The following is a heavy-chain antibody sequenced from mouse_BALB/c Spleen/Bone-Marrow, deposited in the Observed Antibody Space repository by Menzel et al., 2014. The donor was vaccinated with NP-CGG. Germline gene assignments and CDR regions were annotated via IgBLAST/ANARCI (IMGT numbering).Heavy chain of an antibody. Sequence: EVKLVESGAELVKPGASVKLSCTASGSNIKDTYMHWVKQRPEQGLEWIGRIDPANGNTKYDPKFQGKATITADTPSNTAYLQLSSLTSEDTAVYYGSSYAMDYWGQGTSVTVSS. CDR2: IDPANGNT. CDR3: SSYAMDY. CDR1: GSNIKDTY. V-gene: IGHV14-3*02. J-gene: IGHJ4*01.